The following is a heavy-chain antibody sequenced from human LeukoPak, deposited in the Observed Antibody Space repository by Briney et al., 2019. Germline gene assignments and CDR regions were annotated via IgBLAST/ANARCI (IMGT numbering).Heavy chain of an antibody. V-gene: IGHV4-59*01. Sequence: PSETLSLTCTVSGGSISSYYWSWIRQPPGKGLEWIGYIYYSGSTNYNPSLKSRVTISVDTSKNQFSLKLSSVTAADTAVYYCARDPGGYGYPNWFDPWGQGTLVTVSS. J-gene: IGHJ5*02. D-gene: IGHD3-16*01. CDR3: ARDPGGYGYPNWFDP. CDR2: IYYSGST. CDR1: GGSISSYY.